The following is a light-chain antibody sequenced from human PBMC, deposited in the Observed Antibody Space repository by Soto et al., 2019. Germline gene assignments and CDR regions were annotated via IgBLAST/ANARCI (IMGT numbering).Light chain of an antibody. V-gene: IGKV3-20*01. CDR2: GTS. CDR1: QSVSSSY. CDR3: QQYGTTPWT. Sequence: EIVLTQSPGTLSLSPGERATLSCRASQSVSSSYLAWYQHKPGQAPRLLISGTSSRATGIPDRFSGSGAGTDFTLTISGQEPEDFAVYYCQQYGTTPWTFGQGTKVEVK. J-gene: IGKJ1*01.